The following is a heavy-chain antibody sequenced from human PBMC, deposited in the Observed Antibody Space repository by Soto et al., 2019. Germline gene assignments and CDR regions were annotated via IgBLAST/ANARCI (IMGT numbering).Heavy chain of an antibody. CDR2: IFSSGTTI. CDR1: GFTFSDYY. V-gene: IGHV3-11*01. J-gene: IGHJ6*02. CDR3: ARASRPKTVYYGMDV. Sequence: LRLSCAASGFTFSDYYMSWIRQAPGKGLEWVSYIFSSGTTIYYADSVKGRFTISRDNAKNSLYLQMNSLRTEDTAVYYCARASRPKTVYYGMDVWGQGTTVTVSS. D-gene: IGHD4-4*01.